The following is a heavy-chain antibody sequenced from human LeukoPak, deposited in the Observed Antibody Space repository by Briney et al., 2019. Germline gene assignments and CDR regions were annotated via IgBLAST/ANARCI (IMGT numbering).Heavy chain of an antibody. CDR2: IHPSGTDT. D-gene: IGHD6-19*01. CDR1: GYTFINHY. J-gene: IGHJ3*02. Sequence: ASVRVSCKASGYTFINHYIHWARQAPGQGLEWMGIIHPSGTDTKYAQKFQGRVTLTRDTSTSTVYMELSSLRSEDTAVYYCARDKTGWSALDIWGQGTMVTVSS. CDR3: ARDKTGWSALDI. V-gene: IGHV1-46*01.